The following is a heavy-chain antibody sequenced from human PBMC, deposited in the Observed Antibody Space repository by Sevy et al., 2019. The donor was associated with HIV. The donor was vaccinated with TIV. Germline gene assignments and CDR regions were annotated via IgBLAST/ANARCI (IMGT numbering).Heavy chain of an antibody. CDR1: GGSFSGYY. CDR2: INHSGST. J-gene: IGHJ4*02. V-gene: IGHV4-34*01. CDR3: ARGNPSGITMIVVVTRGYFDY. Sequence: SETLSLTCAVYGGSFSGYYWSWIRQPPGKGLEWIGEINHSGSTNYNPSLKSRVTISVDTSKNQFSLKLSSVTAADTAVYYCARGNPSGITMIVVVTRGYFDYWGQRTLVTVSS. D-gene: IGHD3-22*01.